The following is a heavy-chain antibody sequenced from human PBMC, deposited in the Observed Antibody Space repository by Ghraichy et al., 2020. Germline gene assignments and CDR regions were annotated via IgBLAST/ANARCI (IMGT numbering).Heavy chain of an antibody. J-gene: IGHJ5*02. CDR3: ARHGGWYQLLSPFDP. CDR2: IYYSGST. V-gene: IGHV4-59*08. Sequence: SETLSLTCTVSGGSISSYYWSWIRQPPGKGLEWIGYIYYSGSTNYNPSLKSRVTISVDTSKNQFSLKLSSVTAADTAVYYCARHGGWYQLLSPFDPWGQGTLVIVSS. D-gene: IGHD2-2*01. CDR1: GGSISSYY.